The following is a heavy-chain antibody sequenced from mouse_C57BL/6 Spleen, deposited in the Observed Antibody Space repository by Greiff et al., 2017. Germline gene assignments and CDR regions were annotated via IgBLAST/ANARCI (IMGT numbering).Heavy chain of an antibody. CDR2: IRNKANGYTT. CDR1: GFTFTDYY. CDR3: ARRGGYYFDY. Sequence: EVHLVESGGGLVQPGGSLSLSCAASGFTFTDYYMSWVRQPPGKALEWLGFIRNKANGYTTEYSASVKGRFTISRDNSQSILYLQMNALRAEDSATYYCARRGGYYFDYWGQGTTLTVSS. V-gene: IGHV7-3*01. J-gene: IGHJ2*01.